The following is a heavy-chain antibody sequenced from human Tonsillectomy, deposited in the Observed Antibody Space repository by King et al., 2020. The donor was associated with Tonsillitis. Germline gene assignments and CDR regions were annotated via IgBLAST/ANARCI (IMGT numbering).Heavy chain of an antibody. J-gene: IGHJ4*02. V-gene: IGHV5-51*01. Sequence: QLVQSGAEVKKPGESLKISCKGSGYSFTNYWIGWVRQMPGKGLEWMGIIYPGDSDTRYSASFQGQVTISVDKSISTAYLQWSSLKASDTAMYYCARHGTDYGGNTPGHYWGQGTLVTVSS. CDR3: ARHGTDYGGNTPGHY. D-gene: IGHD4-23*01. CDR1: GYSFTNYW. CDR2: IYPGDSDT.